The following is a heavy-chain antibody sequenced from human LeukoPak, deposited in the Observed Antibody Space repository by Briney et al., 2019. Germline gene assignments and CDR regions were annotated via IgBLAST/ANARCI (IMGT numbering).Heavy chain of an antibody. Sequence: GGSLRLSCAASGFTFSSYSMNWVRQAPGKGLEWVSYISSSSTIYYADSVKGRFTISRDNAKNSLHLQMNSLRAEDTAVYYCATNRAYWGQGTLVTVSS. J-gene: IGHJ4*02. CDR1: GFTFSSYS. CDR2: ISSSSTI. CDR3: ATNRAY. D-gene: IGHD1-14*01. V-gene: IGHV3-48*01.